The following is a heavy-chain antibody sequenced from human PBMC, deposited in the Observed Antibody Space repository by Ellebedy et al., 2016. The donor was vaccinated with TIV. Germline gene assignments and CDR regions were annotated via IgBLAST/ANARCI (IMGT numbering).Heavy chain of an antibody. V-gene: IGHV3-21*06. CDR2: ISSTGYYI. CDR3: ARLTGGTCYCAFDI. CDR1: GFIFNHYS. Sequence: GESLKISCAASGFIFNHYSMNWVRQAPGKGLEWISSISSTGYYIYYADSVKGRFTISRDNAKNSLYLQMNSLRAEDTAVYYCARLTGGTCYCAFDIWGQGTMVTVSS. D-gene: IGHD2-15*01. J-gene: IGHJ3*02.